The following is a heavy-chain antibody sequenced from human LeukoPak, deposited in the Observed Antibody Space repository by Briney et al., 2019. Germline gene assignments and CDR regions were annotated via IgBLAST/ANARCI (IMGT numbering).Heavy chain of an antibody. J-gene: IGHJ4*02. V-gene: IGHV4-30-2*01. D-gene: IGHD7-27*01. CDR2: IYHSGST. Sequence: SETLSLTCAVSGGSISSGGYSWSWIRQPPGKGLEWIGYIYHSGSTYYNPSLKSRVTISVDRSKNQFSLKLSSVTAADTAVYYCARVNWGISNFDYWGQGTLVIVSS. CDR1: GGSISSGGYS. CDR3: ARVNWGISNFDY.